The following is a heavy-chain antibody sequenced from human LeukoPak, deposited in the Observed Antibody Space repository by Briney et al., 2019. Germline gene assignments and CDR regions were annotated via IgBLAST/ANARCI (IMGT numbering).Heavy chain of an antibody. CDR3: ARDNYGAEEGIGSSLVWLDP. CDR2: INTNTGNP. CDR1: GYTFTSYG. J-gene: IGHJ5*02. D-gene: IGHD6-13*01. Sequence: GASVKVSCKASGYTFTSYGISWVRQAPGQGLEWMGWINTNTGNPTYAQGFTGRFVFSLDTSVNTAYLQINSLKAEDTAMYYCARDNYGAEEGIGSSLVWLDPWGQGTLVTVSS. V-gene: IGHV7-4-1*02.